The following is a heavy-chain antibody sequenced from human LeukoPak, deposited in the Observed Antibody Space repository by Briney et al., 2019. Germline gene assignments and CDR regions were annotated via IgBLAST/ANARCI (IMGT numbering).Heavy chain of an antibody. J-gene: IGHJ4*02. CDR3: AKDRNYDSSGYSNFDY. D-gene: IGHD3-22*01. CDR2: LSGSGGNT. Sequence: GGSLRLSCAAPGFTFSNYGMSWVRQAPGKGLEWVSSLSGSGGNTHYADSVKGRFTISRDCSKNTLYLQMNSLRADDTAIYYCAKDRNYDSSGYSNFDYWGQGTLVTVSS. CDR1: GFTFSNYG. V-gene: IGHV3-23*01.